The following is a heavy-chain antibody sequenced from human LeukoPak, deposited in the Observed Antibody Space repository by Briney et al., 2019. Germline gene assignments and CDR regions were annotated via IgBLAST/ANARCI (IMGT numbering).Heavy chain of an antibody. D-gene: IGHD6-19*01. CDR1: GFTFSSYG. CDR2: ISGSSSYI. V-gene: IGHV3-21*01. Sequence: GGTLRLSCAASGFTFSSYGMSWVRQAPGKGLEWVSSISGSSSYIYYADSVKGRFTISRGNAKNSLYLQMNSLRAEDTAVYYCARDRISVAATETSFDYWGQGTLVTVSS. J-gene: IGHJ4*02. CDR3: ARDRISVAATETSFDY.